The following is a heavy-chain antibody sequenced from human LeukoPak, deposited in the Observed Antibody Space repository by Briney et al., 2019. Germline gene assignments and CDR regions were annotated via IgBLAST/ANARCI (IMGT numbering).Heavy chain of an antibody. Sequence: GGSLRLSCAASGFTFSSYAMSWVRQAPGKGLEWVSVISDSGDKTYYADSVKGRFTISRDNSKNTLYLQMNSLRAEDTAVYYCAKDSGSGWFEDYYYYYYYMDVWGKGTTVTISS. V-gene: IGHV3-23*01. D-gene: IGHD6-19*01. CDR2: ISDSGDKT. CDR3: AKDSGSGWFEDYYYYYYYMDV. CDR1: GFTFSSYA. J-gene: IGHJ6*03.